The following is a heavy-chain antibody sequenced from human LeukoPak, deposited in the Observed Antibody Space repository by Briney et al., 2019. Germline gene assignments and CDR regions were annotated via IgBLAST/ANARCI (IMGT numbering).Heavy chain of an antibody. CDR1: GFSFDDYA. Sequence: GGSLRLSCAASGFSFDDYAIHWVRQAPGKGLEWVSLISGEGGNTYYADSVKGRFTIPRDSSKNSLYLQMNSLRTEDTALYYCAKDNKVAATVYGMDVWGQGTTVTVSS. J-gene: IGHJ6*02. CDR3: AKDNKVAATVYGMDV. V-gene: IGHV3-43*02. CDR2: ISGEGGNT. D-gene: IGHD6-19*01.